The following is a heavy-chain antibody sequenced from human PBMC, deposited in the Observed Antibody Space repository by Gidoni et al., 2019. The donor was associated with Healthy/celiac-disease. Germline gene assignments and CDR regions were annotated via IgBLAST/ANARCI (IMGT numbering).Heavy chain of an antibody. V-gene: IGHV4-34*01. Sequence: QVQLQQWGAGLLKPSENLSLTCAVYGGSLSGYYWSWIRQPPGKGLAWIGEINHSGSTNYNPSLKSRVPISVATSKNQFSLTLSSVTAADTAVYYCARGAFWSGYYSVRYYYYGMDVWGQGTTVTVSS. J-gene: IGHJ6*02. D-gene: IGHD3-3*01. CDR1: GGSLSGYY. CDR3: ARGAFWSGYYSVRYYYYGMDV. CDR2: INHSGST.